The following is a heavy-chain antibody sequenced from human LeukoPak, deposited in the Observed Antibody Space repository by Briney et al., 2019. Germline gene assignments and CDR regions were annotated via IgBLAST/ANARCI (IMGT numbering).Heavy chain of an antibody. Sequence: GASVKVSCKVSGYTLTELSMHWVRQAPGKGPEWMGGFDPEDGETIYAQKFQGRVTMTEDTSTDTAYMELSSLRSEDTAVYYCATDKPPEVGVQDAFDIWGQGTMVTVSS. CDR1: GYTLTELS. CDR3: ATDKPPEVGVQDAFDI. V-gene: IGHV1-24*01. D-gene: IGHD3-16*01. CDR2: FDPEDGET. J-gene: IGHJ3*02.